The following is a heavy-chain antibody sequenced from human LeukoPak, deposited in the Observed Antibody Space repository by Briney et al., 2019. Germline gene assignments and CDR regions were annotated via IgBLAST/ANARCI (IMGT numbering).Heavy chain of an antibody. D-gene: IGHD3-10*01. CDR2: INQSGNI. V-gene: IGHV4-34*01. CDR1: GGSFSAHY. J-gene: IGHJ3*02. Sequence: SETLSLTCAVYGGSFSAHYWSWIRRPPGKGREWIAEINQSGNINYNPSLEGRVTLSVAPSKHQFSLGLRSVIAADTAVYFCARMVRETHSFDIWGQGTGVTVSS. CDR3: ARMVRETHSFDI.